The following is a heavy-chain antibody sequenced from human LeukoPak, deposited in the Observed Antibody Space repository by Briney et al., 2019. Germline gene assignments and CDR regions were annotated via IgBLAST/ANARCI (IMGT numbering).Heavy chain of an antibody. CDR3: ARSFSAREYFEH. Sequence: GGSLRLSCAASGFTISSHGMHWVRQAPGKGLEWVAFLHSNGNNKYYADVVKGRFAISRDNSKNTLYLQMNSLRPEDTAVYYCARSFSAREYFEHWGQGTLVTVSS. J-gene: IGHJ1*01. D-gene: IGHD6-6*01. CDR2: LHSNGNNK. CDR1: GFTISSHG. V-gene: IGHV3-30*02.